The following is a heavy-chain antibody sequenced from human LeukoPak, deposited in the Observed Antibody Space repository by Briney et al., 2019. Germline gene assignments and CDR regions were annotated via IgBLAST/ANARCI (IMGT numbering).Heavy chain of an antibody. CDR3: ARVRHSSGWYSYYYYYYMDV. CDR1: GGSISSYY. Sequence: SETLSLTCTVSGGSISSYYWSWIRQPPGKGLEWIGYIYYSGSTNYNPSLKSRVTISVDTSKNQFSLKLSSVTAADTAVYYCARVRHSSGWYSYYYYYYMDVWGKGTTVTISS. J-gene: IGHJ6*03. D-gene: IGHD6-19*01. V-gene: IGHV4-59*01. CDR2: IYYSGST.